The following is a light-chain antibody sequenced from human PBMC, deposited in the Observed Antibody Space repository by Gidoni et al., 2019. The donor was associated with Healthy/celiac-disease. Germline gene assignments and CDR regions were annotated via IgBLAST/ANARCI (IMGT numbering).Light chain of an antibody. J-gene: IGKJ3*01. CDR2: DAS. V-gene: IGKV1-16*02. Sequence: IQITPSPSSLSASVGDRGTITCRASQGISHYLDLFQQKPGKAPKSLIYDASSLQSGVPSKFSGSGSGTDFTLTISSLQHEDFATYYCQQYNSYPPFTFXPXTKVDIK. CDR3: QQYNSYPPFT. CDR1: QGISHY.